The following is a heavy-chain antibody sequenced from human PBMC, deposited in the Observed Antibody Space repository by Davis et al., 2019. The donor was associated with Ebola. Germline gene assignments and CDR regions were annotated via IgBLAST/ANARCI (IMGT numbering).Heavy chain of an antibody. J-gene: IGHJ5*02. CDR3: ARGPTTGTTKALSKNWFDP. CDR2: INAGNGNT. Sequence: AASVKVSCKASGYTFTGYAMHWVRQAPGQRLEWMGWINAGNGNTKYSQKFQGRVTITRDTSASTAYMELSSLRSEDTAVYYCARGPTTGTTKALSKNWFDPWGQGTLVTVSS. CDR1: GYTFTGYA. V-gene: IGHV1-3*01. D-gene: IGHD1-1*01.